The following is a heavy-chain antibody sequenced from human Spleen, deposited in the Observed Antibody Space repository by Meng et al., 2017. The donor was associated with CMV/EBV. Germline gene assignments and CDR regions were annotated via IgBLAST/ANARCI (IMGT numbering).Heavy chain of an antibody. CDR3: AKVDCSSTSCYRQFDY. V-gene: IGHV3-23*01. D-gene: IGHD2-2*01. CDR2: IGGSGSST. CDR1: FPFSTDA. J-gene: IGHJ4*02. Sequence: FPFSTDAMTWVRQAPGKGLEWVSTIGGSGSSTYYAGSVKGRFTISRDNSKNTLYVQMNSLRAEDTAVYYCAKVDCSSTSCYRQFDYWGQGILVTVSS.